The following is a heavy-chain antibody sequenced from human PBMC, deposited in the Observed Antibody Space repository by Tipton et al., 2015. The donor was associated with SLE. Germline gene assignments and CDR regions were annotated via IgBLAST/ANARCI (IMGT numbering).Heavy chain of an antibody. D-gene: IGHD2-2*01. CDR2: IGTSGTTI. J-gene: IGHJ6*04. CDR1: GFTFSDYE. Sequence: SLRLSCAASGFTFSDYEMNWVRQAPGKGLEWVSYIGTSGTTIYYAASVKGRFTISRDDAKNSLYLQMNSLRAEDTGVYYCARGVHGNSSTSRLMDVWGKGTTVTVSS. CDR3: ARGVHGNSSTSRLMDV. V-gene: IGHV3-48*03.